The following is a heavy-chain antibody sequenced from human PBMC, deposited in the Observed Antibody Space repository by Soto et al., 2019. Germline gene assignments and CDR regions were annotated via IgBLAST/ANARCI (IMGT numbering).Heavy chain of an antibody. V-gene: IGHV1-69*06. Sequence: QVQLVQSGAEVKTPGSSLKVSCKFSGSRFSNYVISWVRQAPGHGLEWLGRIIPIFNSTKYAQSFQGRVTITEDKSTSTASMELSSLRSDDTAVYYCAREGRGKKAGYNGLVSLGYWGQGTLVTVSS. CDR3: AREGRGKKAGYNGLVSLGY. D-gene: IGHD2-2*02. CDR1: GSRFSNYV. J-gene: IGHJ4*02. CDR2: IIPIFNST.